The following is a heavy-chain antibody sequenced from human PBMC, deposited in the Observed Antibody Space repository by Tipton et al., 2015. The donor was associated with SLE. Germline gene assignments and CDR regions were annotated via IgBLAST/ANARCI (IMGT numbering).Heavy chain of an antibody. CDR1: GDSVSAYF. V-gene: IGHV4-4*08. J-gene: IGHJ6*03. Sequence: TLSLTCSVSGDSVSAYFCTWIRQPPGKGLEWIGYIYRSGSTNSNPSLKSRVTISMDTSNNQFSLKLSSVTAADTAMYYCAAGTLVGSWYYYMDVWGKGTAVTVSS. CDR3: AAGTLVGSWYYYMDV. D-gene: IGHD3-10*01. CDR2: IYRSGST.